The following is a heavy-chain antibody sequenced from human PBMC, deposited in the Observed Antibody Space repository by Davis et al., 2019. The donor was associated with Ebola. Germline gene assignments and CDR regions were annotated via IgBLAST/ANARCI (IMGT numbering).Heavy chain of an antibody. V-gene: IGHV4-59*12. J-gene: IGHJ4*02. CDR1: GGSISSYY. D-gene: IGHD3-10*01. CDR3: ARGVLWFGELSLYYFDY. Sequence: SETLSLTCTVSGGSISSYYWSWIRQPPGKGLEWLGYTYYSGSTYYNPSLKSRVTISVDRSKNQFSLKLSSVTAADTAVYYCARGVLWFGELSLYYFDYWGQGTLVTVSS. CDR2: TYYSGST.